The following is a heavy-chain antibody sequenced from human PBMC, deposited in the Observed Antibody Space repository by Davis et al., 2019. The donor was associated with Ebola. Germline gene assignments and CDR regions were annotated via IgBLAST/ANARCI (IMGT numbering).Heavy chain of an antibody. CDR3: ASLLEWLSLYYYNGMDV. Sequence: GESLKISCAASGFTFSSYWMHWVRQAPGKGLVWVSRINSDGSSTSYADSVKGRFTISRDNAKNTLYLQMNSLRAEDTAVYSCASLLEWLSLYYYNGMDVWGQGTTVTVSS. V-gene: IGHV3-74*01. D-gene: IGHD3-3*01. CDR2: INSDGSST. CDR1: GFTFSSYW. J-gene: IGHJ6*02.